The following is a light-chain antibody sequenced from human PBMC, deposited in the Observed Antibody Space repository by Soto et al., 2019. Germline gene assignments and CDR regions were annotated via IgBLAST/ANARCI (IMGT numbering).Light chain of an antibody. CDR2: AAS. V-gene: IGKV1-39*01. J-gene: IGKJ4*01. CDR1: QSISSN. Sequence: DIQMTQSPSSLSASVGDRVTITCRASQSISSNLNWYQQKPGKAPKLLIYAASSLQSGVPSRFSGGGSGTDFTLTISSLQPEDFATYSCQQSYSTPLTFGGGT. CDR3: QQSYSTPLT.